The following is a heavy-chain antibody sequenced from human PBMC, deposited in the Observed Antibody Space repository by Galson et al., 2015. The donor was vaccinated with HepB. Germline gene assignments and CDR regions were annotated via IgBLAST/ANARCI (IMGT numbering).Heavy chain of an antibody. CDR1: GFTFSRYG. CDR2: ISYDGSNK. CDR3: AKDPSGSYRGP. D-gene: IGHD1-26*01. J-gene: IGHJ5*02. Sequence: SLRLSCAASGFTFSRYGMHWVRQAPGKGLEWVAVISYDGSNKYYADSVKGRFTISRDNSKNTLYLQMNSLRAEDTAVYYCAKDPSGSYRGPWGQGTLVTVSS. V-gene: IGHV3-30*18.